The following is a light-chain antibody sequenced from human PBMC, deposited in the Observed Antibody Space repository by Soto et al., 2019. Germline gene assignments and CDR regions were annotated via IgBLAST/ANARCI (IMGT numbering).Light chain of an antibody. Sequence: QSVLTQPPSASGTPGQRVTISCSGSSSNIGNNFLYWYQQLPGTAPNLLIYRTNQRPSWVPDRFSGSKSGTSASLAISGLRYEDEADYYCAAWDDSLSGVVFGGGTQLTVL. CDR3: AAWDDSLSGVV. V-gene: IGLV1-47*01. J-gene: IGLJ2*01. CDR2: RTN. CDR1: SSNIGNNF.